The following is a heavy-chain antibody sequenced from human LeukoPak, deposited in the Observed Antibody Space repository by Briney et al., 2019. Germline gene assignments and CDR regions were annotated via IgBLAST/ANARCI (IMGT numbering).Heavy chain of an antibody. CDR2: IYPGDSET. J-gene: IGHJ4*02. D-gene: IGHD1-26*01. CDR3: ARLLIVGARSGHYYFDY. CDR1: GYSFTNYW. Sequence: GESLKISCKGSGYSFTNYWIGWVRQMPGKGLEWMGIIYPGDSETRYSPSFQGQVTISADKSITTAYLRWSSLKASDTAMYYCARLLIVGARSGHYYFDYWGQGTLVTVSS. V-gene: IGHV5-51*01.